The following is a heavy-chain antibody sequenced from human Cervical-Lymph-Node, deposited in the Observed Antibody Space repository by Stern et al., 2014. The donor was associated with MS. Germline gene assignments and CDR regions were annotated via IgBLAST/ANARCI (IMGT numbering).Heavy chain of an antibody. D-gene: IGHD6-19*01. CDR3: AREKGRAVAGTCLGH. CDR2: INPSGGST. Sequence: MQLVESGAEVKKPGASVKVSCKASGYTFTSYYMHWVRQAPGQGLEWMGIINPSGGSTSYAQKFQGRVTMTRDTSTSIVYMELSSLRSEDTAVYYCAREKGRAVAGTCLGHWGQGTLVTVSS. CDR1: GYTFTSYY. V-gene: IGHV1-46*03. J-gene: IGHJ4*02.